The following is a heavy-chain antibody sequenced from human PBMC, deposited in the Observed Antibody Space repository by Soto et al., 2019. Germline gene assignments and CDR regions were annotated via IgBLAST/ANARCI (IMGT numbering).Heavy chain of an antibody. Sequence: VRLSCAASGFTFSSYAMHWVRQAPGKGLEWVAVISYDGSNKYYADSVKGRFTISRDNSKNTLYLQMNSLRAEDTAVYYCAREYYYDSSGYSPNWFDPWGQGTLVTVPQ. CDR2: ISYDGSNK. V-gene: IGHV3-30-3*01. D-gene: IGHD3-22*01. J-gene: IGHJ5*02. CDR1: GFTFSSYA. CDR3: AREYYYDSSGYSPNWFDP.